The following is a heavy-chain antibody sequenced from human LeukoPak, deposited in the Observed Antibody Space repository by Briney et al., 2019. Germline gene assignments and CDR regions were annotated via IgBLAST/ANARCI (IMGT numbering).Heavy chain of an antibody. J-gene: IGHJ4*02. CDR2: IYYSGYT. Sequence: PSETLSLTCTVSGGSISSSNYYRGWIRQPPGKGLEWIGSIYYSGYTYYNPSVESRVTISVDTSKNQFSLKLSSVTAADTAVYYCAKHYMGSYDNRGLDYWGQGSLVTVSS. V-gene: IGHV4-39*01. D-gene: IGHD3-10*01. CDR3: AKHYMGSYDNRGLDY. CDR1: GGSISSSNYY.